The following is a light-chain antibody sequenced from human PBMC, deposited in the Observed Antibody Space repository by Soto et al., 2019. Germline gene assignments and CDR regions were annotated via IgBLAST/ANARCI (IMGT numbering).Light chain of an antibody. J-gene: IGKJ1*01. CDR1: QSVSSSY. Sequence: EIVLTQSPGTLSLSPGERATLSCRASQSVSSSYLAWYQQRPGQAHRLLIYGASSRATGIQDRFSGSGSGTEFTLTIRRLEPEDFAVHYCKQYGSSSWTFGQGTKVDNK. CDR3: KQYGSSSWT. V-gene: IGKV3-20*01. CDR2: GAS.